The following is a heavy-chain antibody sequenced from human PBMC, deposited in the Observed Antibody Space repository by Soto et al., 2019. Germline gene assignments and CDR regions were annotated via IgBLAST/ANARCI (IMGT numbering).Heavy chain of an antibody. CDR2: IIPIFGTA. CDR1: GGTCSSYA. CDR3: ASSVAAAGPHLYNWFDP. Sequence: SVKVSRKASGGTCSSYAISWVRQAPGQGLEWMGGIIPIFGTANYAQKFQGRVRITADEYTSTAYMELSSLRSEDTAVYYCASSVAAAGPHLYNWFDPWGQGTLVTVSS. V-gene: IGHV1-69*13. J-gene: IGHJ5*02. D-gene: IGHD6-13*01.